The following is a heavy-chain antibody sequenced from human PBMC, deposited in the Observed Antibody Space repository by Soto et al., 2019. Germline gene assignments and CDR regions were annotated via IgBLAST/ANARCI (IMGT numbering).Heavy chain of an antibody. V-gene: IGHV4-39*01. J-gene: IGHJ5*01. CDR3: ASYILVSGSKSFDS. Sequence: SETLSLTCTISSGSIGSSNYRWGWVRQPPGKGLEWIGNIYYSGSTYYNPSLKSRVTISLNTSKNQFSLKLNSVTAADTAIYYCASYILVSGSKSFDSWGQGIQVT. CDR1: SGSIGSSNYR. CDR2: IYYSGST. D-gene: IGHD2-8*02.